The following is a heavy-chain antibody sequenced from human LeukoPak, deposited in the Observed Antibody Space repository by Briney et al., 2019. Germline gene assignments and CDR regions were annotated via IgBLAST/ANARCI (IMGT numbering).Heavy chain of an antibody. CDR3: ARHWSTSSNNYFDY. V-gene: IGHV4-39*01. Sequence: SETLSLTCTVPGGSISSISHYWGWIRQPPGKGLEWIGGIYYSGGTFYNPSLKSRVTIPVDTSNKQFSLRLSSVTAADTAVYYCARHWSTSSNNYFDYWGQGTLVTVSS. CDR1: GGSISSISHY. CDR2: IYYSGGT. D-gene: IGHD6-6*01. J-gene: IGHJ4*02.